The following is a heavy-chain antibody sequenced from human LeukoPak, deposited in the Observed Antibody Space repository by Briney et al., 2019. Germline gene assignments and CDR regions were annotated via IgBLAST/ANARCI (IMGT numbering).Heavy chain of an antibody. CDR2: IYYSGST. Sequence: SETLSLTCTVSGGSISNYYWSWIRQPPGKGLEWIGYIYYSGSTNYNTSLKSRVTISVDTSKNQFSLKLISVTAADTAVYYCARDSSGWYHWFDPWGQGTLVTVSS. J-gene: IGHJ5*02. CDR3: ARDSSGWYHWFDP. D-gene: IGHD6-19*01. V-gene: IGHV4-59*01. CDR1: GGSISNYY.